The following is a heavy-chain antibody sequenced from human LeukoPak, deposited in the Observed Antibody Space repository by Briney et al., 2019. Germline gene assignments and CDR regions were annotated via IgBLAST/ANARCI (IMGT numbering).Heavy chain of an antibody. CDR3: ARDGEAYCSGGSCYSGFDY. CDR1: GFTFSSYA. D-gene: IGHD2-15*01. CDR2: ISYDGSNK. Sequence: SGGSLRLSCAASGFTFSSYAMHWVRQAPGKGLEWVAVISYDGSNKYYADSVKGRFTISRDSSKNTLYLQMNSLRAEDTAVYYCARDGEAYCSGGSCYSGFDYWGQGTLVTVSS. J-gene: IGHJ4*02. V-gene: IGHV3-30-3*01.